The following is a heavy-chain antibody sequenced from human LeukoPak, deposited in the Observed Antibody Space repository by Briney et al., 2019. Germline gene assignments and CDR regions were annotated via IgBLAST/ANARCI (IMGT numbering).Heavy chain of an antibody. D-gene: IGHD3-3*01. J-gene: IGHJ4*02. V-gene: IGHV3-23*01. CDR2: ISGSGGST. CDR3: AKDTLPYYDFWSGYSYYFDY. Sequence: PGGSLRLSCATSGFTFGSFGIHWVRQAPGKGLEWVSAISGSGGSTYYADSVKGRFTISRDNSKNTLYLQMNSLRAEDTAVYYCAKDTLPYYDFWSGYSYYFDYWGQGTLVTVSS. CDR1: GFTFGSFG.